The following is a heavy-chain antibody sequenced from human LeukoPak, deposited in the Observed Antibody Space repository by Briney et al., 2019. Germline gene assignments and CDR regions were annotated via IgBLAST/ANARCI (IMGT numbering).Heavy chain of an antibody. J-gene: IGHJ4*02. Sequence: SETLSLTCAVYGGSFSDYDWSWIRQPPGKGLEWIGEINQSGSTNCAPSLKSRVTISVDTSKNQFTLDLSSVTAADTAVYYCARGLASGYPPIPFDYWGQGTQVTVSS. CDR3: ARGLASGYPPIPFDY. V-gene: IGHV4-34*01. CDR1: GGSFSDYD. CDR2: INQSGST. D-gene: IGHD3-3*01.